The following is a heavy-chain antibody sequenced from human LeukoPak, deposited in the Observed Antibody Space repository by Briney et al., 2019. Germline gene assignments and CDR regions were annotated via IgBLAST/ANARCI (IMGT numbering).Heavy chain of an antibody. D-gene: IGHD6-19*01. V-gene: IGHV4-61*02. CDR3: ARAFKGSSGSRRLDWFDP. J-gene: IGHJ5*02. CDR2: IYTSGST. CDR1: GDSISSGSYY. Sequence: SETLSLTCTVSGDSISSGSYYWNWIRQPAGKGLEWIGRIYTSGSTNYNPSLKSRVTISVDTSKNQFSLKLSSVTAADTAVYYCARAFKGSSGSRRLDWFDPWGQGTLVTVSS.